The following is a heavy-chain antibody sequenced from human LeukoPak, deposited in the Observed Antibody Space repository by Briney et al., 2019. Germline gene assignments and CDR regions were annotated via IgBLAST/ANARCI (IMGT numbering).Heavy chain of an antibody. CDR2: IIPILGIA. D-gene: IGHD6-19*01. CDR3: AARPTSEAVAPSDF. J-gene: IGHJ4*02. Sequence: ASVKVSCKASGGTFSSYAISWVRQAPGQGLEWMGRIIPILGIANYAQKFQGRFTISRDNSKSTLYLQMNSLRAEDTATYYCAARPTSEAVAPSDFWGQGTLVTVSP. CDR1: GGTFSSYA. V-gene: IGHV1-69*04.